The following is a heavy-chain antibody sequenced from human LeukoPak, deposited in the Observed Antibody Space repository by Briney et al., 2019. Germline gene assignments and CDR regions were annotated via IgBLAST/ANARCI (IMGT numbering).Heavy chain of an antibody. CDR2: ISAYNGNT. J-gene: IGHJ5*02. CDR1: GYTFTSYG. D-gene: IGHD3-22*01. Sequence: ASVKVSCKASGYTFTSYGISWVRQAPGQGLEWMGWISAYNGNTNYAQKLQGRATMTTDTSTSTAYMELRSLRSDDTAVYYCARARDYYDILDWFDPWGQGTLVTVSS. V-gene: IGHV1-18*01. CDR3: ARARDYYDILDWFDP.